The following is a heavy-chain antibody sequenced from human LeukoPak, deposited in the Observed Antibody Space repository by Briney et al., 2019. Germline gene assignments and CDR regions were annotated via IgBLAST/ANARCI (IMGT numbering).Heavy chain of an antibody. J-gene: IGHJ6*02. Sequence: GGSLRLSCAASGFTFDDYAMHWVRQTPGKGLEWVSGISWNSGSIGYADSVKGRFTISRDNAKNSLYLQMNSLRAEDTAVYYCARVLRYFDWLSRTNYYYYYGMDVWGQGTTVTVSS. CDR1: GFTFDDYA. D-gene: IGHD3-9*01. CDR3: ARVLRYFDWLSRTNYYYYYGMDV. V-gene: IGHV3-9*01. CDR2: ISWNSGSI.